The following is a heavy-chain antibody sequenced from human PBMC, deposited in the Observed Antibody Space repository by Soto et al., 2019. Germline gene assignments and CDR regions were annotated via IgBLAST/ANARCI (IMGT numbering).Heavy chain of an antibody. D-gene: IGHD3-9*01. J-gene: IGHJ3*02. CDR1: GYTFTSYY. CDR2: INPSGGST. Sequence: ASVRVSCKASGYTFTSYYMHWVRQAPGQGLEWMGIINPSGGSTSYAQKFQGRVTMTRDTSTSTVYMELSSLRSEDTAVYYCARALGLRYFDWSDDAFAIWGQGTMVTVSS. CDR3: ARALGLRYFDWSDDAFAI. V-gene: IGHV1-46*03.